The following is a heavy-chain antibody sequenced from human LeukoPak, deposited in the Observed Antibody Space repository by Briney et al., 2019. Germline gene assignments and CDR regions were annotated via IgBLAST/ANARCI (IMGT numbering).Heavy chain of an antibody. CDR1: GFTFDDYA. V-gene: IGHV3-9*01. J-gene: IGHJ4*02. CDR3: AKALGKLLWFGELLSLFDY. CDR2: ISWNSGSI. D-gene: IGHD3-10*01. Sequence: GRSLRLSCAASGFTFDDYAMHWVRQAPGKGLEWVSGISWNSGSIGYADSVKGRFTISRDNAKNSLYLQMNSLRAEDTALYYCAKALGKLLWFGELLSLFDYWGQGTLVTVSS.